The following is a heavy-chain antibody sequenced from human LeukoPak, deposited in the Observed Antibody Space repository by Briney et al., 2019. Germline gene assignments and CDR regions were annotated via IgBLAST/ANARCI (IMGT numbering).Heavy chain of an antibody. CDR3: XXXRDGYTYYYYGMDV. V-gene: IGHV3-66*01. J-gene: IGHJ6*02. CDR2: IYSGGST. Sequence: GGSLRLSCAASGFTVSSNYMSWVRQAPGKGLEWVSVIYSGGSTYYADSVKGRFTISRDNSKNTLYLQMNSLRAEDTAVYYCXXXRDGYTYYYYGMDVWGQGTTVTVSS. D-gene: IGHD5-12*01. CDR1: GFTVSSNY.